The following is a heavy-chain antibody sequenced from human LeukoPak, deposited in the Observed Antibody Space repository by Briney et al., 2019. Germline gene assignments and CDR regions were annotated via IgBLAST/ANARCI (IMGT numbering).Heavy chain of an antibody. J-gene: IGHJ3*02. Sequence: PSETLSLTCTVSGGSISSYYWSWIRQPPGKGLEWIGYIYYSGSTNYNPSLKSRVTISVDTSKNQFSLNLSSVTAADTAVYYCARDLVAAAPHNDAFDIWGQGTMVTVSS. V-gene: IGHV4-59*01. D-gene: IGHD6-13*01. CDR1: GGSISSYY. CDR2: IYYSGST. CDR3: ARDLVAAAPHNDAFDI.